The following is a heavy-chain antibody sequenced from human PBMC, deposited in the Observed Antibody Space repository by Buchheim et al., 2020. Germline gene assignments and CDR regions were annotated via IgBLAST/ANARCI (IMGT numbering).Heavy chain of an antibody. J-gene: IGHJ5*02. CDR3: AKDSYRYSGSYYVANWFDP. CDR2: ISYDGSNR. Sequence: QVQLVESGGGVVQPGRSLRLSCAASGFTFSSYGMHWVRQAPGKGLEWVAVISYDGSNRYYADSVKGRFTISRDNSTTTLYLQMNSLRAEDTAVYYCAKDSYRYSGSYYVANWFDPWGQGTL. CDR1: GFTFSSYG. V-gene: IGHV3-30*18. D-gene: IGHD1-26*01.